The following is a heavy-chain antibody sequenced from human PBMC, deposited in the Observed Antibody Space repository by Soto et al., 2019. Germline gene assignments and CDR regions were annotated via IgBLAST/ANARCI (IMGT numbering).Heavy chain of an antibody. CDR1: GFTFNDLW. J-gene: IGHJ5*02. Sequence: VQLVESGGGVVQPGRSLRLSCAASGFTFNDLWMSWVRQAPGKGLEWVANIKQDGSEKYYVDSVKGRLTISRDNAKNSLDLQMNSLRAKETAVYYCARCLWRRHCSSIICSPNWFDPWGQGTLVTVYS. V-gene: IGHV3-7*03. CDR2: IKQDGSEK. CDR3: ARCLWRRHCSSIICSPNWFDP. D-gene: IGHD2-2*01.